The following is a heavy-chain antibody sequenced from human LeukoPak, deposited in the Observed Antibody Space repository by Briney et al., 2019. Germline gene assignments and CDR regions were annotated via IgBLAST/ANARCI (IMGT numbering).Heavy chain of an antibody. CDR2: IYYSGST. CDR3: ARVSAAAAPDY. V-gene: IGHV4-59*11. J-gene: IGHJ4*02. CDR1: GGSISSHY. D-gene: IGHD6-13*01. Sequence: SETLSLTCTVSGGSISSHYWSWIRQPPGKGLEWIGYIYYSGSTNYNPSLKSRVAISVDTSKNQFSLKLSSVTAADTAVYYCARVSAAAAPDYWGQGTLVNVSS.